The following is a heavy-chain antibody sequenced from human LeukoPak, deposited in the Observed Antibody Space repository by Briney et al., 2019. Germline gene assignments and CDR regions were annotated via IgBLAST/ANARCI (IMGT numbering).Heavy chain of an antibody. CDR1: GFTVSSNY. D-gene: IGHD2-2*01. CDR3: ARGLGGYAFGY. J-gene: IGHJ4*02. Sequence: GGSLRLSCAASGFTVSSNYMSWVRQAPGKGLEWVSYISSSGTTMYYADSLKGRFTISRNTAKNSLFLQMNSLTDEDTAVYYCARGLGGYAFGYWGQGALVVVSS. V-gene: IGHV3-48*02. CDR2: ISSSGTTM.